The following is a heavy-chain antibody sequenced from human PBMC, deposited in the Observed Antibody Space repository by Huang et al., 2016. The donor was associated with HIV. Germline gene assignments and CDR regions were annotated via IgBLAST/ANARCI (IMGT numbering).Heavy chain of an antibody. D-gene: IGHD6-19*01. CDR2: VYESGTP. Sequence: QVRLQESGPGLVKPSETLSLSCTVSCDSVSSHYWGWIRHPPGKGLEWIGTVYESGTPKYNPRRKSRITISVDTSKNGFSLNITSVSAADTAMYFCVRDQGRLAVGGIDNWFDPWGQGALVTVSS. CDR3: VRDQGRLAVGGIDNWFDP. V-gene: IGHV4-59*02. J-gene: IGHJ5*02. CDR1: CDSVSSHY.